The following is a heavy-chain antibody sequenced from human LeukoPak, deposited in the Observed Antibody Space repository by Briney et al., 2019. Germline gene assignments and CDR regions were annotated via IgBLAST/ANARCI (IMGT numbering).Heavy chain of an antibody. V-gene: IGHV4-31*03. D-gene: IGHD4-23*01. Sequence: SETLSLTCTISGGSISSGGYYWSWIRQHPGKGLEWIGYIYYSGSTYYTPSLKSRVTISVDTSKNQFSLKLSSVTAADTAVYYCARDTSSGNSLYFQHWGQGTLVTVSS. CDR1: GGSISSGGYY. CDR3: ARDTSSGNSLYFQH. J-gene: IGHJ1*01. CDR2: IYYSGST.